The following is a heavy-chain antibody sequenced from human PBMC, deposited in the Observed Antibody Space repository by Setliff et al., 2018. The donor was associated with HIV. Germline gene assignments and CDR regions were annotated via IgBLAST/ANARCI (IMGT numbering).Heavy chain of an antibody. CDR2: ISYTGST. J-gene: IGHJ4*02. D-gene: IGHD2-21*01. CDR1: GVSIENNF. Sequence: PSETLSLTCTVSGVSIENNFWSWFRQPPGKGLEWIGYISYTGSTNYDPSLKSRLTIVADTSKSQFSLKLTSVTAADTAVYYCARGAYIKVNYCFDYWGRGTLVTVSS. V-gene: IGHV4-59*01. CDR3: ARGAYIKVNYCFDY.